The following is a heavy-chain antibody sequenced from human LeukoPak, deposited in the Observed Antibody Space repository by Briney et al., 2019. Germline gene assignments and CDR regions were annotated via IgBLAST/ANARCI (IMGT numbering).Heavy chain of an antibody. CDR3: AKDRPNYYGSNGHYYKLNGDC. J-gene: IGHJ4*02. CDR2: ITSSGAAT. D-gene: IGHD3-22*01. V-gene: IGHV3-23*01. CDR1: GITFSSYA. Sequence: GGSLRLSCAASGITFSSYAMGWVRQAPGKGLEWVSSITSSGAATYYADSVKGRFTISRDNSDNTLYLQMNSLRAEDTAVYYCAKDRPNYYGSNGHYYKLNGDCWGQGTLVTDSS.